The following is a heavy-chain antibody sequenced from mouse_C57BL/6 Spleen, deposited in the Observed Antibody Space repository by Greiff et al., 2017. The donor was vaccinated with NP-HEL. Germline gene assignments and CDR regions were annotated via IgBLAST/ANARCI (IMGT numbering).Heavy chain of an antibody. V-gene: IGHV1-82*01. Sequence: VQLQESGPELVKPGASVKISCKASGYAFSSSWMNWVKQRPGQGLEWIGRFYPGDGDANYNGKFKGKATLTADKSSSTAYMQLSSLTSEDSAVYCCARYDGYYFDYWGQGTTLTVSS. CDR3: ARYDGYYFDY. CDR1: GYAFSSSW. J-gene: IGHJ2*01. CDR2: FYPGDGDA. D-gene: IGHD2-3*01.